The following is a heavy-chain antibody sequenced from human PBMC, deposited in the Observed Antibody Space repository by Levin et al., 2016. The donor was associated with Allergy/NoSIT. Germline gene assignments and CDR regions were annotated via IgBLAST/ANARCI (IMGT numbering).Heavy chain of an antibody. D-gene: IGHD3-16*01. CDR2: ISYDGSNK. V-gene: IGHV3-30-3*01. CDR3: ARDTLKDYVLGGPMDV. J-gene: IGHJ6*02. Sequence: VRQAPGKGLEWVAVISYDGSNKYYADSVKGRFTISRDNSKNTLYLQMNSLRAEDTAVYYCARDTLKDYVLGGPMDVWGQGTTVTVSS.